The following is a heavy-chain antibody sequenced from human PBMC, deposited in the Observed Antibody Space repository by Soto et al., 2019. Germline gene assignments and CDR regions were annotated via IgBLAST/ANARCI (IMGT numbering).Heavy chain of an antibody. CDR3: ARGLILWFGELSRRGGYYYDVDV. D-gene: IGHD3-10*01. V-gene: IGHV4-34*01. CDR2: INASANI. Sequence: QVQLQQWGAGLLKPSETLSLTCAVYGGSFSGYQWSWIRQTPGKGLEWIGEINASANINYNPSLKRRVTILLDSPKKPLCLKLSSVTAAVSAVYSCARGLILWFGELSRRGGYYYDVDVWGKGTTVTVSS. CDR1: GGSFSGYQ. J-gene: IGHJ6*03.